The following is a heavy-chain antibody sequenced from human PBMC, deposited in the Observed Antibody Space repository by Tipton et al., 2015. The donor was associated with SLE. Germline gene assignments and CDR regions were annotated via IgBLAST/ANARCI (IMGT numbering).Heavy chain of an antibody. CDR2: VIPIFGTA. D-gene: IGHD1-26*01. V-gene: IGHV1-69*01. J-gene: IGHJ4*02. Sequence: QLVQSGAEVKKPGSSVKVSCKASGGTFSSYAISWVRQAPGQGLEWMGGVIPIFGTANYAQKFQGRVTITADESTSAAYMELSSLGSEDTAVCYSATLVGATTGASFVYWGQETLVPFSS. CDR3: ATLVGATTGASFVY. CDR1: GGTFSSYA.